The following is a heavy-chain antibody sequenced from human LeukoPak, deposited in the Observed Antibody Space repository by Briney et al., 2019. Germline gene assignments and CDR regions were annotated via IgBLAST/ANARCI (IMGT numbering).Heavy chain of an antibody. V-gene: IGHV4-59*11. D-gene: IGHD3-16*01. CDR3: ARFGVDYDMDI. CDR1: GGSISGHY. J-gene: IGHJ6*02. CDR2: IHYSGRP. Sequence: PSETLSLTCTVSGGSISGHYWTWIRQPPGKGLEWIGQIHYSGRPDYNPSLKSRVTISVDTSKNQLSLKVTSVTGADTAVYYCARFGVDYDMDIWGQGTTVTVSS.